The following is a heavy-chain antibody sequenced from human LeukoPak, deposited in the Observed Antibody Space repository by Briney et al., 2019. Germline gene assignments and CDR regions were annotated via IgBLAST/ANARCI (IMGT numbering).Heavy chain of an antibody. D-gene: IGHD4-23*01. CDR2: INPNTGDT. Sequence: ASVKVSCKASGYTFTYYYIHWLRQAPGQGLEWMGRINPNTGDTNYAQKFQGRVTMTRDTFITTAYMDLSGLRSDDTALHYCAITVVANAFDNWGQGTMITVSS. CDR1: GYTFTYYY. V-gene: IGHV1-2*06. CDR3: AITVVANAFDN. J-gene: IGHJ3*02.